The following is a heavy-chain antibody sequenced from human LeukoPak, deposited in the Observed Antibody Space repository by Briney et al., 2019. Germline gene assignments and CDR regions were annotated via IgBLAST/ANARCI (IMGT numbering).Heavy chain of an antibody. CDR2: ICGSGGGT. V-gene: IGHV3-23*01. CDR1: GFTFDIYG. D-gene: IGHD4-23*01. Sequence: PGGSLRLSCSASGFTFDIYGMNWVRQAPGKGLEWVSPICGSGGGTYYADSVKGRFTISRDNSKNTLYLQMNSLRAEDTAVYYCAIQTRGYGGNSVCFDYWGQGTLVTVSS. CDR3: AIQTRGYGGNSVCFDY. J-gene: IGHJ4*02.